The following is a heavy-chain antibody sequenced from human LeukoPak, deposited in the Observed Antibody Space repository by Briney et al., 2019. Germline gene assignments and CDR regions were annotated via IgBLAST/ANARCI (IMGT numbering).Heavy chain of an antibody. Sequence: PGGSLRLSCAAPGFTFSDYYMSWIRQAPGKGLEWVSYISCNGSTIYYADSVKGRFTISRDNAKNSLYLQMNSLRAEDTAVDYCARDRYYGSGRADYYYGMYVWGEGTTGTVSP. CDR1: GFTFSDYY. J-gene: IGHJ6*04. V-gene: IGHV3-11*01. D-gene: IGHD3-10*01. CDR3: ARDRYYGSGRADYYYGMYV. CDR2: ISCNGSTI.